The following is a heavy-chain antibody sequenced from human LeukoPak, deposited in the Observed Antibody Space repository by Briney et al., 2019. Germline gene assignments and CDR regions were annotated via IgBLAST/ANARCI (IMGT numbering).Heavy chain of an antibody. CDR1: RGSINSSNW. CDR3: ARYYYASGSYIRFDH. V-gene: IGHV4-4*02. Sequence: SETLSLTCAVSRGSINSSNWWSWVRQPPGKGLEWIGEIHHSGTTNYNPSLKSRLTISVDKSNNQFSLKLTSVTAADTAVYYCARYYYASGSYIRFDHWGQGTLVTVSS. D-gene: IGHD3-10*01. CDR2: IHHSGTT. J-gene: IGHJ5*02.